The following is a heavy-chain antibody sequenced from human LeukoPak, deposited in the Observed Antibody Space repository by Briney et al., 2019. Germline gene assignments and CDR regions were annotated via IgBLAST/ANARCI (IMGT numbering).Heavy chain of an antibody. J-gene: IGHJ4*02. CDR1: GGSFSGYY. Sequence: KPSETLSLTCAVYGGSFSGYYWSWIRQPPGKGLEWTGEINHSGSTNYNPSLKSRVTISVDTSKNQFSLKLSSVTAADTAVYYCARFPHTYYYGSGSDFDWGQGTLVTVSS. V-gene: IGHV4-34*01. CDR3: ARFPHTYYYGSGSDFD. CDR2: INHSGST. D-gene: IGHD3-10*01.